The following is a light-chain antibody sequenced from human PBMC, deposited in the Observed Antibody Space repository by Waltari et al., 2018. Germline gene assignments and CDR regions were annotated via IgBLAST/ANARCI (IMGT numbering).Light chain of an antibody. Sequence: SSEVTQDPHVSVALGQTVTITCRGDSFRRDDASCYRQRPGQAPVLVLYGQERPSGIPDRFSGSTSGDTAYLTITGAQAGDEADYYCLSRDTPSTRVFGGGTRLTVV. CDR2: GQE. J-gene: IGLJ3*02. CDR1: SFRRDD. V-gene: IGLV3-19*01. CDR3: LSRDTPSTRV.